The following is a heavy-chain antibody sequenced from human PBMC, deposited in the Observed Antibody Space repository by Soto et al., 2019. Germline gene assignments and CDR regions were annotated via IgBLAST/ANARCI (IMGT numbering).Heavy chain of an antibody. CDR1: GFTFSSYA. CDR2: ISGSGGST. D-gene: IGHD3-22*01. CDR3: AKGAAGYDSSGYHYFDY. V-gene: IGHV3-23*01. J-gene: IGHJ4*02. Sequence: GGSLRLSCAASGFTFSSYAMSWVRQAPGKGLEWVSAISGSGGSTYYADSVKGRFTISRDNSKNTLYLQMNSLRAEDTAAYYCAKGAAGYDSSGYHYFDYWGQGTLVTVSS.